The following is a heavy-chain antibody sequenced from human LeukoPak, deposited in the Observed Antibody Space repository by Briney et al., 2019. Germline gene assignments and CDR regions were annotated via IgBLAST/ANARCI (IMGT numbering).Heavy chain of an antibody. J-gene: IGHJ4*02. CDR1: GGSISSYY. V-gene: IGHV4-59*01. D-gene: IGHD4-17*01. CDR2: IYYSGST. Sequence: SEALSLTCTVSGGSISSYYWSWIRQPPGKGLEWIGYIYYSGSTNYNPSLKGRVTISVDTSRNQFSLKLSSVTAADTAVYYCARGGGEYGFDYWGQGTLVTVSS. CDR3: ARGGGEYGFDY.